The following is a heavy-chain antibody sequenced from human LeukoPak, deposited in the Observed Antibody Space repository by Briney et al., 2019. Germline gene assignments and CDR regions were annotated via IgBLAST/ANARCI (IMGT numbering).Heavy chain of an antibody. D-gene: IGHD3-22*01. Sequence: GGSLRLSCAASGFTFSSYWMSWVRQAPGKGLEWVANIKQDGSEKYYVDSVKGRFTISRDNAKNSLYLQMNSLRAEDTAVYYCARVDYDSSGYFDAFDIWGQGTMVTVSS. CDR1: GFTFSSYW. V-gene: IGHV3-7*04. J-gene: IGHJ3*02. CDR3: ARVDYDSSGYFDAFDI. CDR2: IKQDGSEK.